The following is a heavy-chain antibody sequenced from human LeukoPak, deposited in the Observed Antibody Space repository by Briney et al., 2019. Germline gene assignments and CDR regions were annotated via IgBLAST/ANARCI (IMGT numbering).Heavy chain of an antibody. CDR3: ARTADYSNYDDYLDY. CDR2: ISAYNGNT. J-gene: IGHJ4*02. Sequence: ASVKVSCKASGYTFTSYGISWVRQAPGQGLEWMGWISAYNGNTNYAQKLQGRVTMTTDTSTSTAYMELRSLRSDDTAVYYCARTADYSNYDDYLDYWGQGTLVTVSS. CDR1: GYTFTSYG. V-gene: IGHV1-18*01. D-gene: IGHD4-11*01.